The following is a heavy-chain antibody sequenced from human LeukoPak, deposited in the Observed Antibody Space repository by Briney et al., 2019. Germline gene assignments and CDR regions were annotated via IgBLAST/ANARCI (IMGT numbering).Heavy chain of an antibody. CDR1: GYTFTGYY. D-gene: IGHD1-1*01. V-gene: IGHV1-2*02. CDR3: ARHMTTANNWFDP. CDR2: INPKSGGT. J-gene: IGHJ5*02. Sequence: ASVKVSCKASGYTFTGYYMHWVRQAPGQGLEWMGWINPKSGGTNYEQKFQGRVIMTRDTPISTAYMELSSLRSDDTAVYYCARHMTTANNWFDPWGQGTLVTVSS.